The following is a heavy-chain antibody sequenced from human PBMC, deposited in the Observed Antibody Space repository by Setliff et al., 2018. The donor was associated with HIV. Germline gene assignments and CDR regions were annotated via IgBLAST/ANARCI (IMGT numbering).Heavy chain of an antibody. CDR1: GGSISSTSYY. D-gene: IGHD2-8*01. CDR3: ARPTTGVGGGAAFDI. J-gene: IGHJ3*02. CDR2: ILYGGNT. V-gene: IGHV4-39*02. Sequence: SETLSLTCTVSGGSISSTSYYWGWIRQSPGKGLEWIGRILYGGNTYYNPSLKSRVTISVDTSKNHFPLKLNSVTAADTAVYFCARPTTGVGGGAAFDIWGQGTMVTVSS.